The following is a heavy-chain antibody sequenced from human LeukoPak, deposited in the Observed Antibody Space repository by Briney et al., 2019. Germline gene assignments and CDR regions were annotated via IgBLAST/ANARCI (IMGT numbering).Heavy chain of an antibody. D-gene: IGHD5/OR15-5a*01. J-gene: IGHJ4*02. CDR3: VRDRPLSVY. CDR2: IKEDGREK. Sequence: GGSLRLSCAVSGFTFTSVWMSWCRQAPGKGLEWVANIKEDGREKYYVDSVQGRFTISRDNAKNSLYLELNSLRTEDTAVYYCVRDRPLSVYWGQGTLVTVSS. CDR1: GFTFTSVW. V-gene: IGHV3-7*01.